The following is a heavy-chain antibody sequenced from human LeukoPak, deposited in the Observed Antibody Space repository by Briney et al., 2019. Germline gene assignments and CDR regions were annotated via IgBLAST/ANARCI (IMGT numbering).Heavy chain of an antibody. CDR3: ARDPGDTAMVFMDV. J-gene: IGHJ6*02. CDR1: GYTFTGYY. D-gene: IGHD5-18*01. CDR2: INPNSGGT. V-gene: IGHV1-2*06. Sequence: ASVKVSCKASGYTFTGYYMHWVRQAPGQGLEWMGRINPNSGGTNYAQKFQGRVTMTRDTSISTAYMELSSLRSEDTAVYYCARDPGDTAMVFMDVWGQGTTVTVSS.